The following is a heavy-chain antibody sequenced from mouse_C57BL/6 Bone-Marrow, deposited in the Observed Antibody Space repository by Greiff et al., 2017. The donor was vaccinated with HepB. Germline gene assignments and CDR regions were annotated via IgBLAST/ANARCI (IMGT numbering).Heavy chain of an antibody. Sequence: EVQRVESGEGLVKPGGSLKLSCAASGFTFSSYAMSWVRQTPEKRLEWVAYISSGGDYIYYADTVKGRFTISRDNARNTLYLQMSSLKSEDTAMYYCTRDCDYDDYAMDYWGQGTSVTVSS. CDR2: ISSGGDYI. J-gene: IGHJ4*01. D-gene: IGHD2-4*01. V-gene: IGHV5-9-1*02. CDR1: GFTFSSYA. CDR3: TRDCDYDDYAMDY.